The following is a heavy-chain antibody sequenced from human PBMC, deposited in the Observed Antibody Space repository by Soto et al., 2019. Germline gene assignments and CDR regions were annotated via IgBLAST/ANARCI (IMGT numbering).Heavy chain of an antibody. Sequence: GPTPVNPTHTLTLTCTFSACSLSTSGMCVSWIRQPPGKALEWLALIDWDDDKYYSTSLKTRLTISKDTSKNQVVLTMTNMDNVDTATYYCARIQKVSSSEYYYYGMDVWGQGTTVSVSS. J-gene: IGHJ6*02. CDR2: IDWDDDK. D-gene: IGHD6-6*01. CDR3: ARIQKVSSSEYYYYGMDV. V-gene: IGHV2-70*01. CDR1: ACSLSTSGMC.